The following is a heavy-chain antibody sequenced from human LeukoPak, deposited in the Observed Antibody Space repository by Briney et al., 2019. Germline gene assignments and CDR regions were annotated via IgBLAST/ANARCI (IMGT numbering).Heavy chain of an antibody. D-gene: IGHD5-18*01. CDR3: ARPQNPEIYGYGAFDI. Sequence: GGSLRLSCAASGFSFSTEWMHWVRQAPGKGLVWVSRINRDGRDKNYAESVKGRFTISRDNAKNTLYLQMNGLRAEDTAVYYCARPQNPEIYGYGAFDIWGRGTMVTVSS. V-gene: IGHV3-74*01. CDR2: INRDGRDK. CDR1: GFSFSTEW. J-gene: IGHJ3*02.